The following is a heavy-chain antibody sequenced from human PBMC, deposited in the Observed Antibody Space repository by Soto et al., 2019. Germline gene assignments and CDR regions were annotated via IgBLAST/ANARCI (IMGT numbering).Heavy chain of an antibody. J-gene: IGHJ5*02. CDR3: AREECSSTPCRNGLDP. D-gene: IGHD2-2*01. CDR1: GGTFRNFA. CDR2: IIPILGTA. Sequence: QVQLVQSGPEVKKPGSSVKVSCKASGGTFRNFAISWVRRAPGQGFEWMGGIIPILGTASYAQKFQGRVTITADESKTPVFMELSSLRSEDTAIYYCAREECSSTPCRNGLDPWGQGSLVTVSS. V-gene: IGHV1-69*01.